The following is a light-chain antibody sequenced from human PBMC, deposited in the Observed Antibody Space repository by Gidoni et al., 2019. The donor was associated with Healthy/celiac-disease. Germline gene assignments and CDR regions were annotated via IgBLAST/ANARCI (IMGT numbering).Light chain of an antibody. CDR3: QVWDSSSDHPFYV. Sequence: YVLTQPPSVSVAPGQTATITCGGTNIGSKSVHWYQQKPGQAPVLVVYDDSDRPSGIPERFSGSNSGNTATLTSSRVEAGDEADYYCQVWDSSSDHPFYVFGTGTKVTVL. J-gene: IGLJ1*01. CDR2: DDS. V-gene: IGLV3-21*02. CDR1: NIGSKS.